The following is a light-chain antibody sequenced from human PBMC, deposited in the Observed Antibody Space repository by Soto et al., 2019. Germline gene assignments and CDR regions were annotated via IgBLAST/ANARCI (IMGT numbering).Light chain of an antibody. J-gene: IGLJ2*01. V-gene: IGLV2-14*01. Sequence: QSALTQPASVSGSPGQSITISCTGTSSDVGGYNYVSWYQQHPGKAPKLMIYDVSNRPSGVSNRFSGSKSGNTASLTISGLQAEDEADYYCSSYTSSNTGVVFGGGTKVTVL. CDR2: DVS. CDR1: SSDVGGYNY. CDR3: SSYTSSNTGVV.